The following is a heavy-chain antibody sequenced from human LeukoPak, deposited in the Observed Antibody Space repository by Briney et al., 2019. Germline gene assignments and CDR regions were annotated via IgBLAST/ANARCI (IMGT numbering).Heavy chain of an antibody. Sequence: PSDTLSLTCTVSGVSISTNALFWGWIRQPPGKGLEWIASIYFSGSTYYNPSTKSRATISVDMPRNQFSLRLSSVTAEDTAMYYCVKSTSSSWYPRFDSWGQGTLVPVSS. J-gene: IGHJ5*01. V-gene: IGHV4-39*01. D-gene: IGHD6-13*01. CDR2: IYFSGST. CDR3: VKSTSSSWYPRFDS. CDR1: GVSISTNALF.